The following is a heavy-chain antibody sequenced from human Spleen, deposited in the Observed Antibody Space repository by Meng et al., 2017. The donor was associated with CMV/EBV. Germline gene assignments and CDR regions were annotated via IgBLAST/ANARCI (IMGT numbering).Heavy chain of an antibody. CDR3: AKEDCSSTSCYWPYYYGMDV. J-gene: IGHJ6*02. CDR1: GFTFSSYW. D-gene: IGHD2-2*01. CDR2: IKQDGSEK. V-gene: IGHV3-7*03. Sequence: GGSLRLSCAASGFTFSSYWTSWVRQAPGKGLEWVAKIKQDGSEKYYVDSVKGRFTISRDNAKNSLYLQMNSLRAEDTAVYYCAKEDCSSTSCYWPYYYGMDVWGQGTTVTVSS.